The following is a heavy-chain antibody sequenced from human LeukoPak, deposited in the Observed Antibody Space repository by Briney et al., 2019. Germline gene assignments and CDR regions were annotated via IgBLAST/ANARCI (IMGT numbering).Heavy chain of an antibody. CDR1: GGTFSSYA. Sequence: ASVKVSCKASGGTFSSYAISWVRQAPGQGLEWMGGIIPIFGTANYAQKFQGRVTITADESTSTAYMELSSLRSEDTAVYYCARVMRDTYYYDSSGYYAAWFDPWGQVTLVTVSS. CDR2: IIPIFGTA. V-gene: IGHV1-69*13. CDR3: ARVMRDTYYYDSSGYYAAWFDP. D-gene: IGHD3-22*01. J-gene: IGHJ5*02.